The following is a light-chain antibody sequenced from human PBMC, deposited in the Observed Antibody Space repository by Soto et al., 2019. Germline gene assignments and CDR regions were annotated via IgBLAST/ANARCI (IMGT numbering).Light chain of an antibody. CDR3: QQYDTLPPT. Sequence: DIQMTQSPSSLSASVGDRVTITCQASQDISNYLSWFQEKPRKAPKLLIYDASTLQTGVPSRFSGSGSGTDFTFTISSLQPEDFATYYCQQYDTLPPTFGQGTLLEIK. V-gene: IGKV1-33*01. CDR2: DAS. J-gene: IGKJ5*01. CDR1: QDISNY.